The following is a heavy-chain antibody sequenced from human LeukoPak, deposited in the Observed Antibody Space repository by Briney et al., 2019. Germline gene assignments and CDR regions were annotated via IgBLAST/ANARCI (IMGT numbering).Heavy chain of an antibody. CDR2: IKQDGSEK. CDR1: GFTFSSYW. V-gene: IGHV3-7*01. D-gene: IGHD3-10*01. Sequence: PGGSLRLSCAASGFTFSSYWMSWVHQAPGKGLEWVANIKQDGSEKYYVDSVKGRFTISRVNAKNSLYLQMNSLRAEDTAVYYCARGLGMVRGVPPFDYWGQGTLVTVSS. CDR3: ARGLGMVRGVPPFDY. J-gene: IGHJ4*02.